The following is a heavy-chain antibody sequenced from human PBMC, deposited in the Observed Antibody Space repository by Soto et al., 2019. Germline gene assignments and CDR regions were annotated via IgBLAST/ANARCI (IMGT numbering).Heavy chain of an antibody. CDR3: ARQSSPVAAAGYYYYYGMDV. D-gene: IGHD6-13*01. CDR1: GYSFTSYW. CDR2: IYPGDSDT. J-gene: IGHJ6*02. V-gene: IGHV5-51*01. Sequence: GESLKISCKGSGYSFTSYWIGWVRQMPGKGLEWMGIIYPGDSDTRYSPSFQGQVTISADKSISTAYLQWSSLKASDTAMYYCARQSSPVAAAGYYYYYGMDVWGQRTTVTVSS.